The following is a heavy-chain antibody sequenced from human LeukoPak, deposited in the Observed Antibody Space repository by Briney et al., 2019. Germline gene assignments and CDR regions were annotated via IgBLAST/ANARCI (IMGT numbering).Heavy chain of an antibody. V-gene: IGHV3-30*18. CDR1: GFTFSSYG. D-gene: IGHD3-9*01. Sequence: QPGGSLRLSCAASGFTFSSYGMHWVRQALGKGLEWVAVISYDGSNKYYADSVKGRFTISRDNSKNTLYLQMNSLRAEDTAVHYCAKDSAYDILTGYPPNGMDVWGKGTTVTVSS. CDR3: AKDSAYDILTGYPPNGMDV. CDR2: ISYDGSNK. J-gene: IGHJ6*04.